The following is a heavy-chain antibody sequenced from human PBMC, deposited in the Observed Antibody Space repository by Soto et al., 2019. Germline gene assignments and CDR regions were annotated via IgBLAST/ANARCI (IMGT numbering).Heavy chain of an antibody. V-gene: IGHV3-23*01. Sequence: EVQLLESGGGLVQPGGSLRLSCAASGFTFSSYAMSWVRQAPGMGLAWVSSITASGTGTYYADSVKGRFTISRDNSKNTLYLQMDSLRAKDKAVYSCGGGGTSANYAFDIWGQGTLVTVSS. J-gene: IGHJ3*02. D-gene: IGHD1-26*01. CDR1: GFTFSSYA. CDR3: GGGGTSANYAFDI. CDR2: ITASGTGT.